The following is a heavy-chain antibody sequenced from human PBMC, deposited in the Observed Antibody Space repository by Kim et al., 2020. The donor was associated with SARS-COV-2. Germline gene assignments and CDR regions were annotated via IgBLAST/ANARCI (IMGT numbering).Heavy chain of an antibody. D-gene: IGHD6-13*01. CDR3: ARGIGYSSSWYYFDY. CDR1: GGSFSGYY. V-gene: IGHV4-34*01. Sequence: SETLSLTCAVYGGSFSGYYWSWIRQPPGKGLEWIGEINHSGSTNYNPSLKSRVTISVDTSKNQFSLKLSSVTAADTAVYYCARGIGYSSSWYYFDYWGQGTLVTVSS. CDR2: INHSGST. J-gene: IGHJ4*02.